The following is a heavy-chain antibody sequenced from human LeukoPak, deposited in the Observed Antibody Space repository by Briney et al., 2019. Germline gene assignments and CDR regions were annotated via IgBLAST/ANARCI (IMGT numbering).Heavy chain of an antibody. Sequence: GGSLRLSCAASGFTFSSYEMNWVRQAPGKGLEWVSYISSSGSTIYYADSVKGRFTISRDNAKNSLYLQMNSLRAEDTAVYYCARDWTVATITYYYGMDVWGQGTTVTVSS. CDR3: ARDWTVATITYYYGMDV. CDR2: ISSSGSTI. CDR1: GFTFSSYE. D-gene: IGHD5-12*01. V-gene: IGHV3-48*03. J-gene: IGHJ6*02.